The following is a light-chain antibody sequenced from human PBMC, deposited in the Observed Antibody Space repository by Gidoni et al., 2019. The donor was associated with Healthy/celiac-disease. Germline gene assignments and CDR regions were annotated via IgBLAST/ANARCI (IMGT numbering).Light chain of an antibody. Sequence: DMQMDQSPSSLSTSVGDRVTITCRASQRISSYLNWYQQKQGKAPKLLIYAASSLQSGVPSRFSGSVSGTDFTLTISSLQPEYFATYYCQQSYSTPSITFGQGTRLDIK. CDR3: QQSYSTPSIT. J-gene: IGKJ5*01. CDR2: AAS. CDR1: QRISSY. V-gene: IGKV1-39*01.